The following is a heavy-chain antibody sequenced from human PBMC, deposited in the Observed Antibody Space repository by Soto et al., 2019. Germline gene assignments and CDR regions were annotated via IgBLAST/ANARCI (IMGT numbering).Heavy chain of an antibody. CDR3: ASRIAARVWTFDY. J-gene: IGHJ4*02. V-gene: IGHV4-4*07. CDR1: GGSINTFY. D-gene: IGHD6-6*01. CDR2: IFSSGST. Sequence: SETLSLTCTVSGGSINTFYWSWVRQPAGKGLEWIGRIFSSGSTSFNPSLESRVAMSVDTSKNQFSLKLSSVTAADTAVYYCASRIAARVWTFDYWGQGTLVTVSS.